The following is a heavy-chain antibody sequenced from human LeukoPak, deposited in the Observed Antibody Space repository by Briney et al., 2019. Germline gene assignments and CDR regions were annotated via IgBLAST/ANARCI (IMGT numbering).Heavy chain of an antibody. Sequence: PSETLSLTCTVSGGSISDFYLSWIRQSPGKGLEWLGYIHSSGSTHYNPSLKSRVTISLDTSKKQFSLKLSSVTAADTALYYCARDVYDSSGYYLLGDNWGQGTLVTVSS. CDR1: GGSISDFY. CDR2: IHSSGST. D-gene: IGHD3-22*01. J-gene: IGHJ4*02. CDR3: ARDVYDSSGYYLLGDN. V-gene: IGHV4-59*01.